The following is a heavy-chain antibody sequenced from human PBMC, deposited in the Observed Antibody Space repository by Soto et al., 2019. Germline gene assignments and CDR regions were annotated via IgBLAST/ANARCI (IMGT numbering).Heavy chain of an antibody. CDR2: ISGDAVTT. CDR3: AKLNHYDFWSGSMTFDH. Sequence: LRLSCEGSGFNFGSYGLVWVRRAPGKGLEWVSSISGDAVTTHYAESLKGRFVTSRDNSKNILFLQINGLRAEDTAVYYCAKLNHYDFWSGSMTFDHWGQGSLVTVSS. D-gene: IGHD3-3*01. J-gene: IGHJ4*02. CDR1: GFNFGSYG. V-gene: IGHV3-23*01.